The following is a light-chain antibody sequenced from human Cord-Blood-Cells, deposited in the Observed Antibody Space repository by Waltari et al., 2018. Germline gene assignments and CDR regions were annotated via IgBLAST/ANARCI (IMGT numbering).Light chain of an antibody. V-gene: IGLV1-44*01. CDR2: SNN. J-gene: IGLJ3*02. Sequence: QSVLTQPPSASGTPGQRVTISCSGSSSNIGSNTVNWYQQLPGTAPKLLIYSNNQRASGVPGRFSGSKSGTSASLAISGLQSEDEADYYCAAWDDSLNGPVFGGGTKLTVL. CDR3: AAWDDSLNGPV. CDR1: SSNIGSNT.